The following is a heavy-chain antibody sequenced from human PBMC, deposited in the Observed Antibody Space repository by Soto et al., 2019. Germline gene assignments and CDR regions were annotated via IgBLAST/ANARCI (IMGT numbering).Heavy chain of an antibody. J-gene: IGHJ4*02. Sequence: SETLSLTCTVSGGSISSYYWSWIRQPPGKGLEWIGYIYYSGSTNYNPSLKSRVTISVDTSKNQFSLKLSSVTAADTAVYYCARHRDILAIPARTDFDYWGQGTLVTVSS. CDR3: ARHRDILAIPARTDFDY. CDR1: GGSISSYY. D-gene: IGHD5-12*01. CDR2: IYYSGST. V-gene: IGHV4-59*08.